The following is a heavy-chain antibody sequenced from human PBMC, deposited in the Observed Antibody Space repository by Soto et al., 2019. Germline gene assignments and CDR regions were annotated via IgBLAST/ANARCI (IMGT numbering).Heavy chain of an antibody. CDR2: IYYSGST. CDR1: GGSISSYY. CDR3: ARVEKVPRVGVDEPGAFDI. Sequence: SETLSLTCTVSGGSISSYYWSWIRQPPGKGLEWIGYIYYSGSTNYNPSLKSRVTISVDTSKNQFSLKLSSVTAADTAVYYCARVEKVPRVGVDEPGAFDIWGQGTMVTVSS. J-gene: IGHJ3*02. D-gene: IGHD2-21*01. V-gene: IGHV4-59*01.